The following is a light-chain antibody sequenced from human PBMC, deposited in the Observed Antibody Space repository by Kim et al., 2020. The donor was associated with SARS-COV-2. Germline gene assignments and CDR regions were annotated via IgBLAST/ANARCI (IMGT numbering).Light chain of an antibody. V-gene: IGKV3-20*01. CDR2: GAS. Sequence: EIVLTQSPGTLSLSPGVRATLSCIASQSVSSTYLAWYQQKPGQAPRLLIYGASSRVTGVSDRFSVSGSGTVFTLTISRLKPEDFAVYYCQQYGSSAIIFGQGIRLEIK. CDR3: QQYGSSAII. J-gene: IGKJ5*01. CDR1: QSVSSTY.